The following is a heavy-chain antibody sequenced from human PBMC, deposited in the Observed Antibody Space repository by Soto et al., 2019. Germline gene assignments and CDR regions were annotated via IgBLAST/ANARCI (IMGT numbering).Heavy chain of an antibody. CDR1: GFTVSSNY. V-gene: IGHV3-53*01. Sequence: GGSLRLSCAASGFTVSSNYMSWVRQAPGKGLEWVSVIYSGGSTYYAGSVKGRFTISRDNSKNTLYLQMNSLRAEDTAVYYCARDNLAFQGAFDFWGQGXLVTVYS. CDR3: ARDNLAFQGAFDF. J-gene: IGHJ4*02. CDR2: IYSGGST. D-gene: IGHD3-16*01.